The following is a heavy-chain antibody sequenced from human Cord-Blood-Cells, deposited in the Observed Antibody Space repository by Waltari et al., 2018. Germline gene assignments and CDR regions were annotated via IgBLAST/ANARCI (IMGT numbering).Heavy chain of an antibody. CDR1: GFTFSNAW. CDR3: TTVSLVATIDY. V-gene: IGHV3-15*01. CDR2: IKSKTDGGTT. D-gene: IGHD5-12*01. Sequence: EVQLVESGGGLVKPGGSLRLSGAAPGFTFSNAWMSWVRQAPGKGLEWVGRIKSKTDGGTTDYAAPVKGRFTISRDDSKNTLYLQMNSLKTEDTAVYYCTTVSLVATIDYWGQGTLVTVSS. J-gene: IGHJ4*02.